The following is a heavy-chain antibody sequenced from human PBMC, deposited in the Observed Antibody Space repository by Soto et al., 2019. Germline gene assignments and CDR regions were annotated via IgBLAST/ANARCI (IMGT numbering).Heavy chain of an antibody. CDR2: VYATGTT. Sequence: SDTLSLTCTISCASISCFYWSWIRKSAGKGLECIVRVYATGTTDYNPSLKSRVMMSVDTSKKQFSLKLRSVTAADTAVYYCVRDGTKTLRDWFDPWGQGISVTVSS. V-gene: IGHV4-4*07. D-gene: IGHD1-1*01. J-gene: IGHJ5*02. CDR1: CASISCFY. CDR3: VRDGTKTLRDWFDP.